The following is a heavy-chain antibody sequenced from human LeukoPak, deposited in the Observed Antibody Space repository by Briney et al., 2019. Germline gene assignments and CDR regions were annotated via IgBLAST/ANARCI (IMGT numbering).Heavy chain of an antibody. CDR3: AKDLEGSGSYYAFDY. J-gene: IGHJ4*02. Sequence: GGSLRLSCAASGFTFSSYAMSWVRQAPGKGLEWVSAISGSGGSTYYADSVEGRFTISRDNSKNTLYLQMNSLRAEDTAVYYCAKDLEGSGSYYAFDYWGQGTLVTVSS. CDR2: ISGSGGST. V-gene: IGHV3-23*01. CDR1: GFTFSSYA. D-gene: IGHD3-10*01.